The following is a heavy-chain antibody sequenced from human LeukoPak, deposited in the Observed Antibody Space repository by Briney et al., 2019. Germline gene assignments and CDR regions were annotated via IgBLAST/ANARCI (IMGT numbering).Heavy chain of an antibody. CDR3: AREDDWNYEDY. J-gene: IGHJ4*02. Sequence: GGSLRLSCAASGFTFSSYSMNWVRQAPGQGLEWVAFIRYDGSNKYYADSVQGRFTVSRDNSKNTLYLQMNSLRAEDTAIYYCAREDDWNYEDYWGQGTLVTVSS. CDR2: IRYDGSNK. V-gene: IGHV3-30*02. CDR1: GFTFSSYS. D-gene: IGHD1-7*01.